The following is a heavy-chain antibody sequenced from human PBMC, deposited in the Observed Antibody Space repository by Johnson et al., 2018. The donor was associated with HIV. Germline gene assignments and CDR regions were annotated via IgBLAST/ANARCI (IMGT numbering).Heavy chain of an antibody. Sequence: VQLVESGGGLVQPGGSLRLSCAASGFTFSRYWMSWVRQAPGKGLEWVANIKQDGSEKYYVDSVKGRFTISRDNAKNSLYLQINSLRTEDTAVYYCARENYRRRDAFDVWGQGTVVIVSS. CDR1: GFTFSRYW. V-gene: IGHV3-7*03. J-gene: IGHJ3*01. D-gene: IGHD1-7*01. CDR3: ARENYRRRDAFDV. CDR2: IKQDGSEK.